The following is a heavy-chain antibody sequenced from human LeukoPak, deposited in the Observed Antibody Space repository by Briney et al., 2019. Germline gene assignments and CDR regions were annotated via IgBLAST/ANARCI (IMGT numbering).Heavy chain of an antibody. CDR3: AREEQWLVRNWFDP. Sequence: ASVTVSFKASGYTFTGYYMHWVRQAPEQGLEWMGWINPNSGSTNYAQKFQGRVTMTRDTSISTAYMELSRLRSDDTAVYYCAREEQWLVRNWFDPWGQGTLVTVSS. V-gene: IGHV1-2*02. D-gene: IGHD6-19*01. CDR2: INPNSGST. J-gene: IGHJ5*02. CDR1: GYTFTGYY.